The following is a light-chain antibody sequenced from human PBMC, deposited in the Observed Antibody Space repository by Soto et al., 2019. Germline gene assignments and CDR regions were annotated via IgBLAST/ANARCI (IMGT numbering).Light chain of an antibody. V-gene: IGKV3-11*01. CDR3: QQRSNWPPRVT. J-gene: IGKJ4*01. CDR2: DAS. Sequence: EIVLTQSPATLSLSPGERATLSCRASQSVNSYLAWYQQKPGQAPRLLIYDASNRATGIPARFSGSGSGTDFTLTISSLEPEDFAVYYCQQRSNWPPRVTFGGGTKVEIK. CDR1: QSVNSY.